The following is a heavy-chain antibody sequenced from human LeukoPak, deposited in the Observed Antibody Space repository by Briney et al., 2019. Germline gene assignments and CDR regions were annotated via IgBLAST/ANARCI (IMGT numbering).Heavy chain of an antibody. CDR2: IYDSANT. Sequence: SETLSLTCTVSGGSISSHYWSWIRQSPGKGLEWIGYIYDSANTDCSPSLKSRVAISVDTSKNQFSLNVYSVTAADTAVYYCARHIPILYFDYWGQGTLVTVSS. CDR3: ARHIPILYFDY. CDR1: GGSISSHY. V-gene: IGHV4-59*11. J-gene: IGHJ4*02.